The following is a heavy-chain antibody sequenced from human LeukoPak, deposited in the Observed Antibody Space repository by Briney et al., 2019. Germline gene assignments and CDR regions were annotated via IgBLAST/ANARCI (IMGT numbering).Heavy chain of an antibody. D-gene: IGHD2-15*01. CDR3: ARGGSSNLLDY. Sequence: GASVKVSCKASGGTFSSYAISWVRQAPGQGLEWMGRIIPILGIANYAQKFQGRVTITADKSTSTAYMELSSLRSEDTAVYYCARGGSSNLLDYWGQGTLVTVSS. CDR2: IIPILGIA. V-gene: IGHV1-69*04. CDR1: GGTFSSYA. J-gene: IGHJ4*02.